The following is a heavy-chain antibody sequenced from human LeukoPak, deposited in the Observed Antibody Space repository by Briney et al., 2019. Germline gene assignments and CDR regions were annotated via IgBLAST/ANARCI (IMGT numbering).Heavy chain of an antibody. V-gene: IGHV3-7*01. J-gene: IGHJ6*03. Sequence: GGSLRLSCAASGFTFSSYWMSWVRQAPGKWLEWVANIKQDGSEKYYVDSVKGRFTISRDNAKNSLYLQMNSLRAEDTAVYYCARDHLVRGTYYYYYYMDVWGKGTTVTVSS. D-gene: IGHD3-10*01. CDR3: ARDHLVRGTYYYYYYMDV. CDR2: IKQDGSEK. CDR1: GFTFSSYW.